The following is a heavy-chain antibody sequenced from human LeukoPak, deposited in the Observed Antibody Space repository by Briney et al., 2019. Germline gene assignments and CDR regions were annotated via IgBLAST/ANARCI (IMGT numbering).Heavy chain of an antibody. V-gene: IGHV4-34*01. CDR3: ARGRDHAGTHWYFDL. CDR1: SGSFGASY. J-gene: IGHJ2*01. Sequence: SETLSLTCAVYSGSFGASYWSWIRQPPGKGLEWIGEINHSEGTNYNPSLKSRVTISVDTSKTQFSLKMTSLTAADTALYYCARGRDHAGTHWYFDLWGRGTLVTVSS. D-gene: IGHD1-26*01. CDR2: INHSEGT.